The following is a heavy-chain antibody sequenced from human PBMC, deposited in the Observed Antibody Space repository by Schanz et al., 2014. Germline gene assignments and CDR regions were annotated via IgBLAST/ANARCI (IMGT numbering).Heavy chain of an antibody. CDR2: ISYHGSER. CDR3: AKSYDTSGYSGFDY. CDR1: GFSFSDYG. J-gene: IGHJ4*02. V-gene: IGHV3-30*18. Sequence: QVQLVESGGGVVQPGRSLRLSCAGSGFSFSDYGMHWVRQAPGRGLEWVAVISYHGSERYYADSVKGRFTISRDNSKNTLYLQMNSLRTEDTAVYSCAKSYDTSGYSGFDYWGQGTLVTVSS. D-gene: IGHD3-22*01.